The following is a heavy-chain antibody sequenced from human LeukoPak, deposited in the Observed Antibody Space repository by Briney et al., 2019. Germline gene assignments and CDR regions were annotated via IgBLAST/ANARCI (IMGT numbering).Heavy chain of an antibody. CDR1: GFTFNTFD. CDR2: ISSGSSSR. J-gene: IGHJ6*02. Sequence: GGSLRLSCAASGFTFNTFDMTWVRQAPGKGLEWVSYISSGSSSRYYADSVKGRFTISRDNAKDSLYLQMNSLRAEDTAVYFCARLRYYAVDVWGQGTTVIVSS. V-gene: IGHV3-48*01. CDR3: ARLRYYAVDV.